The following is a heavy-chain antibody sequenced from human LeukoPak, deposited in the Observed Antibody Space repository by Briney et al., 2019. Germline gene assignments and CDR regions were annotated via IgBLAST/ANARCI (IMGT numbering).Heavy chain of an antibody. D-gene: IGHD6-13*01. V-gene: IGHV1-69*01. CDR3: AIPRTLYSSSWYYFDY. J-gene: IGHJ4*02. CDR1: GGTFISYA. CDR2: IIPIFGTA. Sequence: GSSVKVSCKASGGTFISYAISWVRQAPGQGLEWMGGIIPIFGTANYAQKFQGRVTITADESTSTAYMELSSLRSEDTAVYYCAIPRTLYSSSWYYFDYWGQGTLVTVSS.